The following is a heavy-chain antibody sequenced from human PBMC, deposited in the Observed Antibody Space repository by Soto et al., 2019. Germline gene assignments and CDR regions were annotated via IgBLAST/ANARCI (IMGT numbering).Heavy chain of an antibody. CDR2: IRSKAYGGTT. CDR1: GFTFGDYA. J-gene: IGHJ6*02. CDR3: TRDLQLAYGDYYYGMDV. V-gene: IGHV3-49*03. Sequence: GGSLRLSCTASGFTFGDYAMSWFRQAPGKGLEWVGFIRSKAYGGTTEYAASVKGRFTISRDDSKRIAYLQMNSLKTEDTAVYYCTRDLQLAYGDYYYGMDVWGQGTTVTVSS. D-gene: IGHD4-17*01.